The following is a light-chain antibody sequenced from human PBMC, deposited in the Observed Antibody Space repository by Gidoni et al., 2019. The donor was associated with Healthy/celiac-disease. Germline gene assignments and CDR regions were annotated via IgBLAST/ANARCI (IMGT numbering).Light chain of an antibody. CDR1: QGVSSY. V-gene: IGKV3D-11*01. J-gene: IGKJ4*01. Sequence: DIELTQSPATLSVSPGERATITCRASQGVSSYLAWFQQKPGKAPRFLIYAASSRPTGIPARFSGSGSGTDFTLTISSLEPEDFAAYYCQQRSNCPLTFGRGTKVEIK. CDR2: AAS. CDR3: QQRSNCPLT.